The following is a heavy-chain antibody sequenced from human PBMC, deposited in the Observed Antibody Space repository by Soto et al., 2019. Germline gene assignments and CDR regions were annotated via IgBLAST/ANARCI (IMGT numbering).Heavy chain of an antibody. CDR3: ARGIGTGQFDP. V-gene: IGHV1-3*01. D-gene: IGHD1-1*01. J-gene: IGHJ5*02. CDR2: INPDNGNT. CDR1: GYTFTRYT. Sequence: ASVKVSCKASGYTFTRYTMNWVRQAPGQRLEWMGWINPDNGNTKSSQKFQDRVIITRDTAASTAYMDLSSLRSEDTAVYYCARGIGTGQFDPWGQGTLVTVSS.